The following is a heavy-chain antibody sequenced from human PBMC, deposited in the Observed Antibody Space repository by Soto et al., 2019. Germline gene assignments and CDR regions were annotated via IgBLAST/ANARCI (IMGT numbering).Heavy chain of an antibody. D-gene: IGHD1-1*01. Sequence: SETLSLTCTVSGASISGFYWSWIRKAAGKGLEWIGRIYATGTTDYNPSLKSRVMMSVDTSKKQFSLKLVSVTAADSAVYYCVRDGTKTLRDWFDPWGQGSSVTVSS. CDR1: GASISGFY. V-gene: IGHV4-4*07. J-gene: IGHJ5*02. CDR3: VRDGTKTLRDWFDP. CDR2: IYATGTT.